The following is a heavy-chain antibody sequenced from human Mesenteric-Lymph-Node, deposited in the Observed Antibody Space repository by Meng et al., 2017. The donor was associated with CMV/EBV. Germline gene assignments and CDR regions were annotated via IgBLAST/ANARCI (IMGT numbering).Heavy chain of an antibody. CDR1: FIVSYLY. CDR3: ARADGYCRDGSCYINWFDP. V-gene: IGHV3-66*02. CDR2: IYMGDSP. Sequence: FIVSYLYLSWVRQAPGKGLEWVSVIYMGDSPNYADSVKGRFTIYRDNSKNTLYLQMNSLRAEDTAVYYCARADGYCRDGSCYINWFDPWGQGTLVTVSS. J-gene: IGHJ5*02. D-gene: IGHD2-15*01.